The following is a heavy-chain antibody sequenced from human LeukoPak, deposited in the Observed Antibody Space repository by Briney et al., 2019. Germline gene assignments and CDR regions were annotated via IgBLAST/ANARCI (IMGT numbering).Heavy chain of an antibody. CDR3: ATGAELQPFDY. CDR2: ISSGSSYI. Sequence: GGSLRLSCAASGFSFSRYSMNWVRQAPGKGQEWVSSISSGSSYIYYADSVKGRFTISRDNAKNSLYLQMNSLRAEDTAVYYCATGAELQPFDYWGQGTLVTVSS. D-gene: IGHD1-26*01. V-gene: IGHV3-21*01. CDR1: GFSFSRYS. J-gene: IGHJ4*02.